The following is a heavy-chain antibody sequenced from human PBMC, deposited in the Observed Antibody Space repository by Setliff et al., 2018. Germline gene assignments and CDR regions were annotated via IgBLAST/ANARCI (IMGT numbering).Heavy chain of an antibody. CDR1: GYTFTGYY. V-gene: IGHV1-46*04. CDR3: ARESVEMTTSTRSGFDY. Sequence: ASVKVSCKASGYTFTGYYMHWVRQAPGQGLEWMGIIDPSGGGISYAQKLQGRVIMTRDTSTSTVYMEVSRLRSEDTAVYHCARESVEMTTSTRSGFDYWGQGTLVTVSS. CDR2: IDPSGGGI. J-gene: IGHJ4*02. D-gene: IGHD4-17*01.